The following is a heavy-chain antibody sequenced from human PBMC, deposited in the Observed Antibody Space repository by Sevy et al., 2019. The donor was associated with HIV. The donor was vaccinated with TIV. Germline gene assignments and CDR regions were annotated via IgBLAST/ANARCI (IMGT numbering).Heavy chain of an antibody. Sequence: GGSLRLSCAAFGFPFSNAWMNWVRQAPGKGLEWVGRIKSKTDGGTTDYAAPLKGRFTISRDDSKSTLYLQMNSLKSEDTAVYYCSTEGLYCSGGSCSSEGFDFWGQGTLVTVSS. V-gene: IGHV3-15*01. CDR3: STEGLYCSGGSCSSEGFDF. CDR2: IKSKTDGGTT. D-gene: IGHD2-15*01. CDR1: GFPFSNAW. J-gene: IGHJ4*02.